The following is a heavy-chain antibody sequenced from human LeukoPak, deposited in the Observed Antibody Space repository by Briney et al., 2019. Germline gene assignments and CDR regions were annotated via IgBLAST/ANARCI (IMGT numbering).Heavy chain of an antibody. CDR3: ARVLYNGGYIQY. CDR1: AFIFSGHW. CDR2: IKEDGSER. V-gene: IGHV3-7*03. Sequence: GGSLRLSCEGSAFIFSGHWMNWVRQTPGKGLEWVASIKEDGSERQYVDSVKGRFTISRDNYKNMVFLQMNSLRAEDTAVYYCARVLYNGGYIQYWGQGTLVTVSS. D-gene: IGHD2-2*02. J-gene: IGHJ1*01.